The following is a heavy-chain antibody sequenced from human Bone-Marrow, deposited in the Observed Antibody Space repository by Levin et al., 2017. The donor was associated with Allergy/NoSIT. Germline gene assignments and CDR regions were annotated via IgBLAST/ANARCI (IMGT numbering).Heavy chain of an antibody. CDR2: IDPSDSYT. J-gene: IGHJ6*03. V-gene: IGHV5-10-1*01. CDR3: ARRANYYYIDV. CDR1: GYTFSTYW. Sequence: KVSCKGSGYTFSTYWITWVRQMPGKGLEWMGKIDPSDSYTNYSPAFQGHVTISADKSTGTAYLQWSSLKASDSGIYYCARRANYYYIDVWGKGTTVTVSS.